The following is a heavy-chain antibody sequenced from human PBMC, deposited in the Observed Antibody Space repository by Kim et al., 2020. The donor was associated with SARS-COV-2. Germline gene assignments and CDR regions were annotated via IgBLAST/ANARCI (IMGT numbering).Heavy chain of an antibody. CDR1: GINFSYYY. CDR2: ISSSGTYT. D-gene: IGHD6-13*01. Sequence: GGSLRLSCAASGINFSYYYMSWIRQAPGKGLEWVSYISSSGTYTKYADSLKGRFTISRDNAENSLYLEMNSLRAEDTAVYYCVRVAVGASSWYYFDSWRQGTLLPVSS. J-gene: IGHJ4*02. CDR3: VRVAVGASSWYYFDS. V-gene: IGHV3-11*05.